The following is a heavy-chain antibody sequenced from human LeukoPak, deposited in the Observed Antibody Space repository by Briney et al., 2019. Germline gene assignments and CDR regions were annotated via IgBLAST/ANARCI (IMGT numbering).Heavy chain of an antibody. J-gene: IGHJ4*02. V-gene: IGHV1-18*01. CDR3: PRDADSTGWYKEGY. CDR1: GYTFTSYG. D-gene: IGHD6-19*01. CDR2: ISAYNGNT. Sequence: ASVKVSCKAAGYTFTSYGISWVRQAPGQGLEWMGWISAYNGNTNYAQKLQGRVTMTADTSTSTAYMELRSLRSDDPAVYSCPRDADSTGWYKEGYWGQGTLVTVSS.